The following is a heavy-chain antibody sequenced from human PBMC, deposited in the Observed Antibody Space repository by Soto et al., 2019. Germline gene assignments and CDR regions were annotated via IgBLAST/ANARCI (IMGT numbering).Heavy chain of an antibody. CDR1: GDAFTSCG. J-gene: IGHJ6*02. CDR2: ISAYNGNT. Sequence: DSVKVSCKASGDAFTSCGIRWVRQAPGQGLEWMGWISAYNGNTNYEQKLQGRVPMTTDTSTSTAYMELRSLRSDDTAVYYCAREVLPELRSETDYHYGLDVWGQGTRVTVSS. V-gene: IGHV1-18*01. CDR3: AREVLPELRSETDYHYGLDV. D-gene: IGHD1-7*01.